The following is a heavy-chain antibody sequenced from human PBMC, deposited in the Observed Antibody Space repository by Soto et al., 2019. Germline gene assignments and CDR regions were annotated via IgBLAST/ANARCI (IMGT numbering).Heavy chain of an antibody. Sequence: QVQLQESGPGLVKPSETLSLTCTVSGGSISSYYWSWIRQPPGKGLEWIGYIYYSGSTNYNPSLKSRVTISVDTSKNQFSLKLSSVTAADTAVYYCARQRDYGDYSLYFDYWGQGTLVTVSS. D-gene: IGHD4-17*01. CDR2: IYYSGST. CDR1: GGSISSYY. CDR3: ARQRDYGDYSLYFDY. J-gene: IGHJ4*02. V-gene: IGHV4-59*08.